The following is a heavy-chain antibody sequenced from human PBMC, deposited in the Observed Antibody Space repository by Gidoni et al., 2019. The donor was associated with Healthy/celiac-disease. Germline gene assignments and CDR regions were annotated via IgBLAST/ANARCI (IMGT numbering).Heavy chain of an antibody. J-gene: IGHJ4*02. CDR2: IRYDGSNK. Sequence: QVQLVESGGGVVQPGGSLRLSCAASGFTFSSYGMHWVRQAPGKGLEWVAFIRYDGSNKYYADSVKGRFTISRDNSKNTLYLQMNSLRAEDTAVYYCAKDLSQDSSGYLDYWGQGTLVTVSS. V-gene: IGHV3-30*02. CDR1: GFTFSSYG. D-gene: IGHD3-22*01. CDR3: AKDLSQDSSGYLDY.